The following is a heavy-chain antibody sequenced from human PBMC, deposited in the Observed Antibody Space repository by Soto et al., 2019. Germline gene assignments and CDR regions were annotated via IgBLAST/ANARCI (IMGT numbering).Heavy chain of an antibody. J-gene: IGHJ3*02. D-gene: IGHD6-13*01. V-gene: IGHV5-10-1*01. CDR2: IDPSDSYT. CDR3: ASPSRYSSSWYAFDI. Sequence: PGESLKISCKGSGYSFTSYWISWVRQMPGKGLEWMGRIDPSDSYTNYSPSFQGHVTISADKSISTAYLQWSSPKASDTAMYYCASPSRYSSSWYAFDIWGQGTMVTVSS. CDR1: GYSFTSYW.